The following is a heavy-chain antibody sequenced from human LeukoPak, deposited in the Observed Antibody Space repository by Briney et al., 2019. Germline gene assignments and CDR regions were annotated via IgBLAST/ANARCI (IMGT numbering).Heavy chain of an antibody. CDR1: GFTFSSYG. CDR2: IWYDGSNK. Sequence: GGSLRLSCAASGFTFSSYGMHWVRQAPGKGLEWVAVIWYDGSNKYYADSVKGRFTISRDNSKNTLYLQMDSLRAEDTAVYYCAREGGNSDAFDIWGQGTMVTVSS. J-gene: IGHJ3*02. V-gene: IGHV3-33*01. D-gene: IGHD4-23*01. CDR3: AREGGNSDAFDI.